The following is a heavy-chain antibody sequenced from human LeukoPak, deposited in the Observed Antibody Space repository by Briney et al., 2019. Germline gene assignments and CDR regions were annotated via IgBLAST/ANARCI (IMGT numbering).Heavy chain of an antibody. J-gene: IGHJ5*02. D-gene: IGHD3-22*01. V-gene: IGHV4-4*07. CDR2: IYTSGST. Sequence: PSETLSLTCTVSGGSISSYYWSWIRQPAGKGLEWIGRIYTSGSTNYNPSLKSRVTMSVDTSKNQCSLKLSSVTAADTAVYYCARDRRYDSSGYSRTNWFDPWGQGTLVTVSS. CDR1: GGSISSYY. CDR3: ARDRRYDSSGYSRTNWFDP.